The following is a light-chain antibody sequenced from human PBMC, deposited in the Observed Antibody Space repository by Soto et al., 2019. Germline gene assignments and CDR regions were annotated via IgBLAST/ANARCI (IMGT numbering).Light chain of an antibody. Sequence: DMQMTQSPSSLSASVGDRVTITCRASQGISNYLAWYQQKPGKVPKLLIYAASTLQLGIPSRFSGSGSGRDFTLTISSLQPEDVATYYCQKPNSAPFTFGPGTKVDIK. V-gene: IGKV1-27*01. J-gene: IGKJ3*01. CDR1: QGISNY. CDR3: QKPNSAPFT. CDR2: AAS.